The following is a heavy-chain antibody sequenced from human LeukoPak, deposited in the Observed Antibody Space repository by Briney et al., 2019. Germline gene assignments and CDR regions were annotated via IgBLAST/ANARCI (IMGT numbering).Heavy chain of an antibody. Sequence: GASVKVSCKASGYTFTGYYMHRVRQAPGQGLEWMGWISAYSDNANYAQNLQGRVTMTTDTSTSTAYMELRSLRSDDTAVYYCARTTAWARTKFDYWGQGTLVTVSS. J-gene: IGHJ4*02. CDR2: ISAYSDNA. CDR1: GYTFTGYY. D-gene: IGHD1-14*01. CDR3: ARTTAWARTKFDY. V-gene: IGHV1-18*04.